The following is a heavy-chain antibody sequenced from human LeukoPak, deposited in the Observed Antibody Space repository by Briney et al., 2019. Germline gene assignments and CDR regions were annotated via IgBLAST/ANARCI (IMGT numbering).Heavy chain of an antibody. CDR3: AREDSEAFDI. V-gene: IGHV3-21*01. CDR2: ISSSSIYI. CDR1: GFTFSSYS. D-gene: IGHD2-15*01. J-gene: IGHJ3*02. Sequence: GGSLRLSCAASGFTFSSYSMNWVRQAPGKGLEWVSSISSSSIYIYYADSVKGRFTISRDNAKNSLYLQMNSLRAEDTAVYYCAREDSEAFDIWGQGTMVTVSS.